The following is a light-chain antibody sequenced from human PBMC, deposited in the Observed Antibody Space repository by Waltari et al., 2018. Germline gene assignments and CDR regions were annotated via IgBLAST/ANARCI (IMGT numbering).Light chain of an antibody. V-gene: IGKV4-1*01. CDR2: WAS. J-gene: IGKJ3*01. Sequence: DIVMAQSPDSLAVSLGERATINCKSNQSIINSTNGQNYLAWYQHKPGQPPKLLIHWASPRESGVPDRFSGSGSGTDFTLTISSLQAEDVAIYYCQQYHTSPFTFGPGTKVDI. CDR1: QSIINSTNGQNY. CDR3: QQYHTSPFT.